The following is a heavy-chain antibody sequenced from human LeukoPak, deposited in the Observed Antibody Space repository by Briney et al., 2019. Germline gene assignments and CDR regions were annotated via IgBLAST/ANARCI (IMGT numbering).Heavy chain of an antibody. CDR2: INLNTGGT. CDR1: GYTFSDYY. Sequence: ASVKVSCKASGYTFSDYYIHWVRQAPGQGPEWMGWINLNTGGTNYAQKFDGRFSMARDTSINTAFMELSGLTFDDTAVYYCGSVRGILSYFDLWGRGTLVTVSS. V-gene: IGHV1-2*02. CDR3: GSVRGILSYFDL. D-gene: IGHD3-16*01. J-gene: IGHJ2*01.